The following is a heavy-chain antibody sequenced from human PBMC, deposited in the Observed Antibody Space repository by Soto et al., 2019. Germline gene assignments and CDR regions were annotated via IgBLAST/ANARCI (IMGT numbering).Heavy chain of an antibody. CDR2: ISHSGTT. V-gene: IGHV4-39*07. CDR3: ARVTMVVRDSDHFGVDV. CDR1: GGSISSGDYY. J-gene: IGHJ6*02. Sequence: PSETLSLTCTVSGGSISSGDYYWSWIRQPPGKGLEWIGSISHSGTTSYSPSLTSRVSISVDTSKNQVSLKLTSVTAADTAVYFCARVTMVVRDSDHFGVDVWGHGTTVTVSS. D-gene: IGHD4-17*01.